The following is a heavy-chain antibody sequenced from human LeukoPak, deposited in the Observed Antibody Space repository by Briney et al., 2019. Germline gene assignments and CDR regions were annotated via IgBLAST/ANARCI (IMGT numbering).Heavy chain of an antibody. J-gene: IGHJ2*01. D-gene: IGHD2-21*02. CDR3: ATEAIVVVTARDYWYFDL. CDR2: IIPILGIP. Sequence: EASVKVSCKASGGTFSSYAISWVRQAPGQGLEWMGRIIPILGIPNYAQKFQGRVTITADKSTTTAYMELRSLRSEDTAVYYCATEAIVVVTARDYWYFDLWGRGTLVTVSS. CDR1: GGTFSSYA. V-gene: IGHV1-69*04.